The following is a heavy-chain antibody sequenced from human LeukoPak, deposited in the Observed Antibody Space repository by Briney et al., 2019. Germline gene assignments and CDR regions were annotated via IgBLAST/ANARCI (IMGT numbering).Heavy chain of an antibody. D-gene: IGHD3-3*01. CDR3: ARDRHYDFRSGYYPLGY. CDR1: GYTFTSFG. J-gene: IGHJ4*02. CDR2: ISAYNGNT. V-gene: IGHV1-18*01. Sequence: GASVKVSYKASGYTFTSFGISWVRQAPGQGLEWMGWISAYNGNTNYAQKLQGRVTMTTDTSTSTAYMELRSLRSDDTAVYYCARDRHYDFRSGYYPLGYWGQGTLVSVSS.